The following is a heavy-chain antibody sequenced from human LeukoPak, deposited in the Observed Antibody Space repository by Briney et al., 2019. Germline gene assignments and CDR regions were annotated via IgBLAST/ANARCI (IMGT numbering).Heavy chain of an antibody. Sequence: GGSLRLSCAASGFAFSDLYMFWIRQAPGKGLEWISYISNSGSTLYYADSVKGRFTISRDNDKNLLYLQMNSLRADDTAVYYCARDALGSYDYWGQGTLVTVSS. CDR3: ARDALGSYDY. D-gene: IGHD3-10*01. CDR1: GFAFSDLY. CDR2: ISNSGSTL. J-gene: IGHJ4*02. V-gene: IGHV3-11*01.